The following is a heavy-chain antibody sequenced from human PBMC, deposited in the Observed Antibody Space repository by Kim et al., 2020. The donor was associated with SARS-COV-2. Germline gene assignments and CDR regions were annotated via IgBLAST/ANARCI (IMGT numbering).Heavy chain of an antibody. V-gene: IGHV1-69*13. CDR1: GGTFSSYA. D-gene: IGHD3-10*01. Sequence: SVKVSCKASGGTFSSYAISWVRQAPGQGLEWMGGIIPIFGTANYAQKFQGRVTITADESTSTAYMELSSLRSEDTAVYYCERVGYGSGSYYAPIKYYYYGMDVWGQGTTVTVSS. CDR2: IIPIFGTA. CDR3: ERVGYGSGSYYAPIKYYYYGMDV. J-gene: IGHJ6*02.